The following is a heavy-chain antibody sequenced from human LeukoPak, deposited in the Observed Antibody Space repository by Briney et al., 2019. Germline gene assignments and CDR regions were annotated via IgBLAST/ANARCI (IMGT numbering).Heavy chain of an antibody. V-gene: IGHV4-61*09. Sequence: SQTLSLTCTVSGGSINSGRYYWSWIRQPAGKGLEWMGHFYTSGHTSYNPSLKSRVTISVDTSKNQFSLKMNSVTAADTAVYYCARGVHGYSYGYVPWELYSYMDVWGKGTTVSISS. CDR3: ARGVHGYSYGYVPWELYSYMDV. J-gene: IGHJ6*03. CDR1: GGSINSGRYY. D-gene: IGHD5-18*01. CDR2: FYTSGHT.